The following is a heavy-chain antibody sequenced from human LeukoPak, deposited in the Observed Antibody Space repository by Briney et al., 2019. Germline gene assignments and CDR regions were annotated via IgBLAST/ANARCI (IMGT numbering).Heavy chain of an antibody. CDR2: IQNSGNT. V-gene: IGHV4-4*08. CDR1: GASISSDY. J-gene: IGHJ4*02. Sequence: SETLSLTCTVSGASISSDYWSWIRQPPGKGQEWIGYIQNSGNTIYNPSLKSRVTISIDTSKSQFSLRLNSMTAADTAVYYCARRVDFWSGSYPSSHLDYWGQGTLVTVSS. D-gene: IGHD3-3*01. CDR3: ARRVDFWSGSYPSSHLDY.